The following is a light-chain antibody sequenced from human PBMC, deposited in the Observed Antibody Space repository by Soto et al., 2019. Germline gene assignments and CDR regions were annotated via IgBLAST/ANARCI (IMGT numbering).Light chain of an antibody. Sequence: EIVMTQSPATLSVSPGERATLSCRASQSVSSNLAWYQQKPGQAPRLLISGASTRATGIPARFSGSGSGTEFTLTISSLQSEDFAVYYCQQYNNWPIYTFGQGTKLEIK. CDR3: QQYNNWPIYT. J-gene: IGKJ2*01. CDR2: GAS. V-gene: IGKV3-15*01. CDR1: QSVSSN.